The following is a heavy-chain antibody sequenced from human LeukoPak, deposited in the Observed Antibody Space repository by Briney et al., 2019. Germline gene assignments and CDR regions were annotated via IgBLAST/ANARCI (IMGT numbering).Heavy chain of an antibody. D-gene: IGHD6-6*01. Sequence: SETLSLTCAVYGGSFSGYYWSWIRQPPGKGLEWIGEINHSGGTNYNPSLKSRVTISVDTSKNQFSLKPSSVTAADTAVYYCAGYSSSSGNFDCWGQGTLVTVSS. CDR2: INHSGGT. CDR1: GGSFSGYY. V-gene: IGHV4-34*01. J-gene: IGHJ4*02. CDR3: AGYSSSSGNFDC.